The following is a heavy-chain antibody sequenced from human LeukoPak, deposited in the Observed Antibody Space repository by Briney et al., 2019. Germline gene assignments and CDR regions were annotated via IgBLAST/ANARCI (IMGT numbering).Heavy chain of an antibody. V-gene: IGHV4-59*12. CDR2: IDDSGSP. J-gene: IGHJ4*02. D-gene: IGHD3-16*02. CDR3: AREGSDYVWGSYRYFGY. Sequence: SETLSLTCSVSGGSISSYDWSWIRQPPGKGLEWIGYIDDSGSPNYNPSLKSRRTISVDTSKNQFSLKLSSVTAADTAVYYCAREGSDYVWGSYRYFGYWGQGTLVTVSS. CDR1: GGSISSYD.